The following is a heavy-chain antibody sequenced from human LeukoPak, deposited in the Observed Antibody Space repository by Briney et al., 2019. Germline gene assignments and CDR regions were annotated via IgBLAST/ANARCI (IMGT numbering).Heavy chain of an antibody. V-gene: IGHV4-59*01. J-gene: IGHJ4*02. Sequence: SGTLSLTCTVSGGSISSYYWSWIRQPPGKGQEWIGYIYYSGSTNYNPSLKSRVTISVDTSKNQFSLKLSSVTAADTAVYYCARESPDSSGYYYPFIDYWGQGTLVTVSS. CDR2: IYYSGST. CDR1: GGSISSYY. CDR3: ARESPDSSGYYYPFIDY. D-gene: IGHD3-22*01.